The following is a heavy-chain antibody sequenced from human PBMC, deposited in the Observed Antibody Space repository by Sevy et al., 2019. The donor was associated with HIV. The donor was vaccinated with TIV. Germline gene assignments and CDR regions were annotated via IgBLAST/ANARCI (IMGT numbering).Heavy chain of an antibody. Sequence: GGSLRLSCAASGFSFSSYGMHWVRQAPGKGLEWMSYIQYDGSNKDYADFVKGRFTISRDNSKNTLYLQMNSLRVEDTAVFYWVKEGGGEGGDHWGQGTLVTVSS. V-gene: IGHV3-30*02. D-gene: IGHD2-21*01. CDR1: GFSFSSYG. CDR3: VKEGGGEGGDH. J-gene: IGHJ4*02. CDR2: IQYDGSNK.